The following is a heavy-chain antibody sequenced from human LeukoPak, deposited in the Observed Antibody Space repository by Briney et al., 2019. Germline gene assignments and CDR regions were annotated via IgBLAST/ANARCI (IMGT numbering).Heavy chain of an antibody. D-gene: IGHD1-26*01. CDR2: IKSKTDGGTT. Sequence: GSLRLSCAASGFTFSNAWMSWVRQAPGKGLEWVGRIKSKTDGGTTDYAAPVKGRFTISRDDSKNTLYLQMNSLKTEDTAVYYYTTRHESRLGANDYWGQGTLVTVSS. J-gene: IGHJ4*02. CDR3: TTRHESRLGANDY. CDR1: GFTFSNAW. V-gene: IGHV3-15*01.